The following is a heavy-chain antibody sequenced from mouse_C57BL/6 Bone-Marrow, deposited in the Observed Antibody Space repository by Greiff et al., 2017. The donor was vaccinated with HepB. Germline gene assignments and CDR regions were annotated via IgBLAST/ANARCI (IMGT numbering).Heavy chain of an antibody. D-gene: IGHD1-1*01. CDR2: IYPGDGDT. J-gene: IGHJ1*03. CDR1: GYAFSSSW. Sequence: VKLMESGPELVKPGASVKISCKASGYAFSSSWMNWVKQRPGKGLEWIGRIYPGDGDTNYNGKFKGKATLTADKSSSTAYMQLSSLTSEDSAVYFCALLRYPDVWGTGTTVTVSS. V-gene: IGHV1-82*01. CDR3: ALLRYPDV.